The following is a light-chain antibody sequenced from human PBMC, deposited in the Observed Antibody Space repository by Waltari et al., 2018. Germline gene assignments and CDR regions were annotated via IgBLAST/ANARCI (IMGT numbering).Light chain of an antibody. J-gene: IGLJ1*01. CDR3: CSYAGSYTYV. V-gene: IGLV2-11*01. CDR1: SGDVGAYDS. CDR2: DVT. Sequence: QSALTQPRSVSGSPGQSVTVSCSGTSGDVGAYDSVSWYQQYPGTAPKVVIYDVTKRSSGIPDRFSGSKSGNTASLTISGLQADDEADYYCCSYAGSYTYVFGSGTKVTVL.